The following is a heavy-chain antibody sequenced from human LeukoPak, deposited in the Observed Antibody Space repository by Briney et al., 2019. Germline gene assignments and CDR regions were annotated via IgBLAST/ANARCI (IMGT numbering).Heavy chain of an antibody. CDR2: IKRDGGET. CDR1: GFTFSSYW. J-gene: IGHJ4*02. D-gene: IGHD6-19*01. CDR3: AKATLRIAVGDPDY. V-gene: IGHV3-7*03. Sequence: GGSLRLSCAASGFTFSSYWMSWVRQTPGKGLEWVANIKRDGGETYYVDSLKGRFTISRDNSKNTLYLQMNSLRAEDTAVYYCAKATLRIAVGDPDYWGQGTLVTVSS.